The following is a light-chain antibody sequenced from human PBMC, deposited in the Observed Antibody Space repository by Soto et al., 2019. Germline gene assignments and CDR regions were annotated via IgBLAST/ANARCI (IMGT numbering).Light chain of an antibody. CDR3: SSYTSINTQL. J-gene: IGLJ3*02. V-gene: IGLV1-40*01. CDR1: SSNIGRGYD. CDR2: GDN. Sequence: QSVLTQPPSVSGAPGQRVTISCTGSSSNIGRGYDVHWYQQVPGSAPRLLLSGDNTRPSGVPDRFSGSRSGTSASLAITGLQAEDEADYYCSSYTSINTQLFGGGTKLTVL.